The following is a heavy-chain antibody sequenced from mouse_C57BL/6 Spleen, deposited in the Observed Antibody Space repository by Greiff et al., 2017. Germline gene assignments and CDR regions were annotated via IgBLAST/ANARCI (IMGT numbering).Heavy chain of an antibody. CDR2: INPNNGGT. V-gene: IGHV1-18*01. CDR1: GYTFTDYN. J-gene: IGHJ1*03. D-gene: IGHD1-1*01. Sequence: VQLQQSGPELVKPGASVKIPCKASGYTFTDYNMDWVKQSPGKSLEWIGDINPNNGGTIYNQKFKGKATLTVDKSSSTAYLELRSLTSEDTAVYYCARRSDYYGSSDWYFDVWGTGTTVTVSS. CDR3: ARRSDYYGSSDWYFDV.